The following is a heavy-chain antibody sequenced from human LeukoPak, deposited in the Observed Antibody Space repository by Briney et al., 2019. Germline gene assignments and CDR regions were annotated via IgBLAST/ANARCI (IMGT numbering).Heavy chain of an antibody. CDR1: GGSISITTYY. V-gene: IGHV4-39*07. J-gene: IGHJ4*02. CDR2: IYYSGGT. Sequence: PSKTLSLTCTVSGGSISITTYYWGWIRQPPGKGLEWIGNIYYSGGTYYNPSLKSRVTISVDTSENQFSLKLSSVTAADTAVYYCARDYMVRGVIDYWGQGTLVTVSS. CDR3: ARDYMVRGVIDY. D-gene: IGHD3-10*01.